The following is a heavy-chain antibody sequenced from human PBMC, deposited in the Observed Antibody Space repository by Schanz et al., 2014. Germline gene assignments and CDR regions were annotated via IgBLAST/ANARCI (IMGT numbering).Heavy chain of an antibody. J-gene: IGHJ4*02. CDR1: GITFSGYS. Sequence: VQLVESGGGLAQPGGSLRLSCAASGITFSGYSMNWVRQAPGKGLEWVALISYDGSSKNHADSVQGRFTISRDNSKNALYLQMNSLRAEDTAVYYCAMGGYQLHHWGQGTLVTVSS. D-gene: IGHD1-7*01. CDR3: AMGGYQLHH. CDR2: ISYDGSSK. V-gene: IGHV3-33*08.